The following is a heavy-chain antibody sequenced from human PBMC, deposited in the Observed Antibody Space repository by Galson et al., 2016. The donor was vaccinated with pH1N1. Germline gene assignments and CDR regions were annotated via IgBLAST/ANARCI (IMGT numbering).Heavy chain of an antibody. CDR1: GFTFSDYW. J-gene: IGHJ4*02. CDR2: IKQDGSQS. V-gene: IGHV3-7*01. D-gene: IGHD6-13*01. Sequence: LRLSCAASGFTFSDYWLHWARQAPGKGLEWVANIKQDGSQSYYLDSVKGRFTISRANAKNSLYLQMNSLTAEDSALYYCVRAIGAAGAHWGQGTLVTVSS. CDR3: VRAIGAAGAH.